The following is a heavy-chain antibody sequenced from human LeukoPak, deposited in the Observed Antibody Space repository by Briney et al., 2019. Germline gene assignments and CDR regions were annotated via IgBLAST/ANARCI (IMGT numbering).Heavy chain of an antibody. CDR3: VKDNREEDWFDP. CDR1: GFAFRKYS. D-gene: IGHD2/OR15-2a*01. J-gene: IGHJ5*02. CDR2: ISSNGHT. Sequence: GGSLRLSCSASGFAFRKYSMHWVRQGPGKGLEYVSAISSNGHTYYADSVKGRFTISRDNSKSTLYLQMSSLRPEDTAVYYCVKDNREEDWFDPWGQGTLVTVSS. V-gene: IGHV3-64D*09.